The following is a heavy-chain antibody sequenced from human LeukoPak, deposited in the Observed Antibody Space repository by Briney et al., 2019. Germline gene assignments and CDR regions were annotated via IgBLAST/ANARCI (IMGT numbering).Heavy chain of an antibody. J-gene: IGHJ3*02. Sequence: PGGSLRLSCAASGFTFSSYSMNWVRQAPGKGLEWVSYISSSSSTIYYADSVKGRFTISRDNAKNLLYLQMNSLRAEDTAVYYCARDGNLVVVAATQGYAFDIWGQGTMVTVSS. CDR2: ISSSSSTI. D-gene: IGHD2-15*01. CDR1: GFTFSSYS. CDR3: ARDGNLVVVAATQGYAFDI. V-gene: IGHV3-48*04.